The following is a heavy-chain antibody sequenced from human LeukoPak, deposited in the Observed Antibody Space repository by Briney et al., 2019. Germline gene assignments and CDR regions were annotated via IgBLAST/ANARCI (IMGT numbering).Heavy chain of an antibody. CDR1: GGSISSSSYY. V-gene: IGHV4-39*01. CDR2: IYYSGST. CDR3: ARQEEMATIFD. D-gene: IGHD5-24*01. J-gene: IGHJ4*02. Sequence: SETLSLTCTVSGGSISSSSYYWGWIRQPPGKGLEWIGSIYYSGSTYYNPSLESRVTISVDTSKNQFSLKLSSVTAADTAVYYCARQEEMATIFDWGQGTLVTVSS.